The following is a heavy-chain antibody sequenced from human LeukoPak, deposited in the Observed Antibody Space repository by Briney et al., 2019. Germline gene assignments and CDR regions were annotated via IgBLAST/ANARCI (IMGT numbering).Heavy chain of an antibody. CDR3: ARDRDSSSWFDY. J-gene: IGHJ4*02. D-gene: IGHD6-13*01. CDR1: GGSFSGYY. V-gene: IGHV4-34*01. Sequence: SETLSLTCAVYGGSFSGYYWSWIRQPPGKGLEWIGEINHSGSTNYNPSLKSRVTISVDTSKNQFSLKLSSVTAADTAVYYCARDRDSSSWFDYWGQGTLVTVSS. CDR2: INHSGST.